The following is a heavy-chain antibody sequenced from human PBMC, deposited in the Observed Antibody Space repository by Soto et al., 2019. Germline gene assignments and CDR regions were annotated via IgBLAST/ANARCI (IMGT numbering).Heavy chain of an antibody. V-gene: IGHV3-23*01. D-gene: IGHD6-6*01. CDR3: AKDWVPSSIAALFDY. Sequence: TGGSLRLSCAASGFTFSSYGMSWVRQAPGKGLEWVSAISGSGGSTYYADSVKGRFTISRDNSKNTLYLQMNSLRAEDTAVYYCAKDWVPSSIAALFDYWGQGTLVTVSS. CDR1: GFTFSSYG. CDR2: ISGSGGST. J-gene: IGHJ4*02.